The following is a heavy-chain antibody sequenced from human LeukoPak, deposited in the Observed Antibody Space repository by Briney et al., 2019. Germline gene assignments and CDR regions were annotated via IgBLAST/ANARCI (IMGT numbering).Heavy chain of an antibody. J-gene: IGHJ4*02. CDR3: ARGHYGLDY. CDR1: GFTVSSND. V-gene: IGHV3-53*01. D-gene: IGHD3-16*01. Sequence: GGSLRLSCAASGFTVSSNDMSWVRQAPGKGLEWVSVIYSGGSTYYADSVKGRFTISRDNAKKSVYLQMSGLSADDTAVYYCARGHYGLDYWGQGTLGTVSS. CDR2: IYSGGST.